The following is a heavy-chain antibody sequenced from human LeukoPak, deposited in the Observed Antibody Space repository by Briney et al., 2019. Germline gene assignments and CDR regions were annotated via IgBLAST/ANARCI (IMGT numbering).Heavy chain of an antibody. Sequence: GGSLRLSCAASGFAFNTYSMSWVRQVPGKGLEWVSAISGSGGSTYYADSVKGRFTISRDNSKNTLYLQMNSLRAVDTAVYYCASGASGDFIFDYWGQGTLVTVSS. V-gene: IGHV3-23*01. D-gene: IGHD2-21*01. J-gene: IGHJ4*02. CDR2: ISGSGGST. CDR3: ASGASGDFIFDY. CDR1: GFAFNTYS.